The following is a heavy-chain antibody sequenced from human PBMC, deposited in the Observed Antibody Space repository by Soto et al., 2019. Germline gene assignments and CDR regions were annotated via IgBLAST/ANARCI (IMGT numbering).Heavy chain of an antibody. CDR3: ARQNSGWSYYFDY. J-gene: IGHJ4*02. D-gene: IGHD6-19*01. V-gene: IGHV3-30-3*01. Sequence: QAPGKGLEWVAVISYDGTTQYYADSMKGRFTISRDNSKNTLYLQMHTLRAGDTAVYYCARQNSGWSYYFDYWGLGTLVTVSS. CDR2: ISYDGTTQ.